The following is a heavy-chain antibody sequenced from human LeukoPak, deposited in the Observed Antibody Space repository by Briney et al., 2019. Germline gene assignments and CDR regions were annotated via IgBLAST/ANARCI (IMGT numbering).Heavy chain of an antibody. CDR2: ISSSSSTI. V-gene: IGHV3-48*01. J-gene: IGHJ3*02. CDR3: ARDHRGSTIDAFDI. D-gene: IGHD6-13*01. CDR1: GFTFSSYS. Sequence: GGSLRLSCAASGFTFSSYSMNWVRQAPGKGLEWVSYISSSSSTIYYADSVKGRFTISRDNAKNSLYLQMNSLRAEDTAVYYCARDHRGSTIDAFDIWGQGTMVTVSS.